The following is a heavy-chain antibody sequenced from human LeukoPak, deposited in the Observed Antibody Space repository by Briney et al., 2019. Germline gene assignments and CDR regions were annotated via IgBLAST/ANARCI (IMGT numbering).Heavy chain of an antibody. Sequence: GGSLRLSCAASGFTFSRYAMSWLRQAPGKGLEWVSAISGSGGSTYYADSVKGRFTISRDNSKNTLYLQMNSLRAEDTAVYYCAKGDYYGSGSYYSVYYFDYWGQGTLVTVSS. CDR1: GFTFSRYA. J-gene: IGHJ4*02. CDR3: AKGDYYGSGSYYSVYYFDY. CDR2: ISGSGGST. V-gene: IGHV3-23*01. D-gene: IGHD3-10*01.